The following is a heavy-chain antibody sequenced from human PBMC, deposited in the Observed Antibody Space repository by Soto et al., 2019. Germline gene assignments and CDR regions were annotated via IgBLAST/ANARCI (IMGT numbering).Heavy chain of an antibody. J-gene: IGHJ1*01. CDR1: GFTFSDYY. CDR3: ARVREIVVVVAATYFQH. D-gene: IGHD2-15*01. V-gene: IGHV3-11*01. CDR2: ISTSGSTI. Sequence: QVQLVESGGNLVKPGGSLRLSCAASGFTFSDYYMSWIRQAPGKGLEWVSYISTSGSTIYYADSVKGRFTISRDNAKNSLYLQMNSLRAEDTAVYYCARVREIVVVVAATYFQHWGQGTLVTVSS.